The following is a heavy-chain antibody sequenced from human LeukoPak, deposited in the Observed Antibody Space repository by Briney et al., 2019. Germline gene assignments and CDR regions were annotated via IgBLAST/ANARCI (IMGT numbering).Heavy chain of an antibody. Sequence: PGGSLRLSCPASGFTFSLYWMHWVRQGPGKGLMWVSRLNEDGSTADYADSVKGRFTMSRDNAKGKVFLEMRGLTVEDTAIYFCVRERIYYSNLAYKERENFDPWGRGTLVTVSS. CDR1: GFTFSLYW. V-gene: IGHV3-74*01. CDR3: VRERIYYSNLAYKERENFDP. J-gene: IGHJ5*02. CDR2: LNEDGSTA. D-gene: IGHD4-11*01.